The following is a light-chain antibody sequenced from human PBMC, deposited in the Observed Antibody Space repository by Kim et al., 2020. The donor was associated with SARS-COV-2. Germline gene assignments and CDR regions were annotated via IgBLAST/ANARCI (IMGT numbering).Light chain of an antibody. V-gene: IGKV1-17*01. Sequence: ASGGDRATITCRENQDIRNDFGWYQQNPGRAPRRLIYGASNLQSGVPSRFSGSGSGTEFTLTISSLQPEDFATYFCLQHNTYPITFGQGTRLEIK. CDR1: QDIRND. CDR3: LQHNTYPIT. CDR2: GAS. J-gene: IGKJ5*01.